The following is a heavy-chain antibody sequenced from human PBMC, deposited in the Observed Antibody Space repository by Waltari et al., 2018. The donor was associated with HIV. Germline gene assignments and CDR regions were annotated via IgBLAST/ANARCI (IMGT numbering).Heavy chain of an antibody. CDR3: ARGFRVGCSDATCYSHY. CDR2: SNGDGSST. CDR1: GCTFSSYG. J-gene: IGHJ4*02. Sequence: EVQLLESGGGLVQPGGSLRLSCAASGCTFSSYGMHWVRQAPGKGLVWVSRSNGDGSSTAYADSVKGRFTISRDNAKNRLYLQVNSLRAEDTAVYYCARGFRVGCSDATCYSHYWGQGTLVTVSS. V-gene: IGHV3-74*01. D-gene: IGHD2-15*01.